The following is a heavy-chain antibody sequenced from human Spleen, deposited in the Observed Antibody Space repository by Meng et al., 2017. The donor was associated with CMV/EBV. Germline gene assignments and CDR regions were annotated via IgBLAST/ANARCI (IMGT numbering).Heavy chain of an antibody. CDR2: INHSGST. J-gene: IGHJ6*02. D-gene: IGHD1-26*01. V-gene: IGHV4-34*01. CDR1: GGSFSGYY. CDR3: ARESGSCYVGCYYGMDV. Sequence: SETLSLTCAVYGGSFSGYYWSWIRQPPGKGLEWIGKINHSGSTNYNPSLKSRVTISVDTSKNQFSLKLSSVTAADTAVYYCARESGSCYVGCYYGMDVWGQGTTVTVSS.